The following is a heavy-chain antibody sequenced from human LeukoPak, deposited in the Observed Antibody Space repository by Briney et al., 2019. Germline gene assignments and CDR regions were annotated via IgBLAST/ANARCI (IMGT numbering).Heavy chain of an antibody. D-gene: IGHD3-10*01. J-gene: IGHJ6*03. CDR2: ISYDGSNK. V-gene: IGHV3-30*04. CDR3: AREGAWFGELFNYYYMDV. Sequence: GRSLRLSCAASGFTFSNYAMHWVRQAPGKGLEWVAVISYDGSNKYYADSVKGRFTISRDNSKNTLYLQMNSLRAEDTAVYYCAREGAWFGELFNYYYMDVWGKGTTVTVSS. CDR1: GFTFSNYA.